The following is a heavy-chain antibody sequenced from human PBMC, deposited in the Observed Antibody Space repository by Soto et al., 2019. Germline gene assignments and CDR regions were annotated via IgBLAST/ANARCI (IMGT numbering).Heavy chain of an antibody. V-gene: IGHV1-18*01. CDR1: GYTFTSYG. Sequence: ASVKVSCKASGYTFTSYGISWVRQAPGQGLEWMGWISAYNGNTNYAQKLQGRVTMTTDTSTSTAYMELRSLRSDDTAVYYCARDSGEDIVVVPAAICVHWGQGTLVTVSS. J-gene: IGHJ4*02. CDR3: ARDSGEDIVVVPAAICVH. CDR2: ISAYNGNT. D-gene: IGHD2-2*01.